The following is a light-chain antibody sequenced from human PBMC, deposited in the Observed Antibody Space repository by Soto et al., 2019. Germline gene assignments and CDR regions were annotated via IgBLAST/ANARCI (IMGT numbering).Light chain of an antibody. Sequence: DIQMTQSPSSLSASVGDRVTITCRASQSISSYLNWYQQKPGKAPKVLIYVASSLQSGVPARISGSGSGTDFTLTISSLQPEDFATYYCQQSYSTPYTFGQGTKLEIK. CDR2: VAS. CDR1: QSISSY. J-gene: IGKJ2*01. V-gene: IGKV1-39*01. CDR3: QQSYSTPYT.